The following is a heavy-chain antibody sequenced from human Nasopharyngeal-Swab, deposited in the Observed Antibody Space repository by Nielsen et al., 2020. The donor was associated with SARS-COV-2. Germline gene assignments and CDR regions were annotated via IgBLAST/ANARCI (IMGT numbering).Heavy chain of an antibody. CDR1: GFTFSNYA. CDR3: AKAAVDYSGSGSYSDY. D-gene: IGHD3-10*01. J-gene: IGHJ4*02. CDR2: ISGSGGST. Sequence: GESLKISCAASGFTFSNYAMSWVRQAPGKGLEWVSAISGSGGSTYYADAVKGRFTLSRDNSKNTLYLQMNSLRVEDTAVYYCAKAAVDYSGSGSYSDYWGQGTLVTVSS. V-gene: IGHV3-23*01.